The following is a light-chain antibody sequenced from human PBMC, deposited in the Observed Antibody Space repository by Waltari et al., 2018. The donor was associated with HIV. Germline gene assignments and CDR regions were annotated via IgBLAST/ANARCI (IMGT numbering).Light chain of an antibody. CDR3: SSYVTGGTYV. V-gene: IGLV2-23*01. CDR2: YCN. J-gene: IGLJ1*01. CDR1: NTDIGSYDY. Sequence: QSALTQPAYVSASPGQSITIFCSGTNTDIGSYDYVSWYQVLPNKAPRFIIFYCNRRSSCVSFRFSGSKSGYTASLMIFDLQSEDEGEYFCSSYVTGGTYVFGSGTRVIV.